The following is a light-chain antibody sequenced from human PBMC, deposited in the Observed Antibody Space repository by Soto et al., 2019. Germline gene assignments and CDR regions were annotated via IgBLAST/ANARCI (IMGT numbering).Light chain of an antibody. CDR2: DVS. Sequence: QSVLTQPAAESGSPGQSSTISCTGNSSDVGGYNYVSWYQQHPGKAPKLMIYDVSNRPSGVSNRFSGSESGNTASLTTSGLQAEDEADYYCSSYTSSSTLEVFGTGTKVTVL. CDR1: SSDVGGYNY. CDR3: SSYTSSSTLEV. J-gene: IGLJ1*01. V-gene: IGLV2-14*01.